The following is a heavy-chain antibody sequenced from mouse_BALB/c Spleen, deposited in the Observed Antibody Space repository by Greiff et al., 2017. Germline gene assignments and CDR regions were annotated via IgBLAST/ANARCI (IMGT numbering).Heavy chain of an antibody. D-gene: IGHD2-4*01. Sequence: VKLMESGAELAKPGASVKMSCKASGYTFTSYWMHWVKQRPGQGLEWIGYINPSTGYTEYNQKFKDKATLTADKSSSTAYMQLSSLTSEDSAVYYCARRGYDYDDYYFDYWGQGTTLTVSS. CDR3: ARRGYDYDDYYFDY. CDR2: INPSTGYT. CDR1: GYTFTSYW. V-gene: IGHV1-7*01. J-gene: IGHJ2*01.